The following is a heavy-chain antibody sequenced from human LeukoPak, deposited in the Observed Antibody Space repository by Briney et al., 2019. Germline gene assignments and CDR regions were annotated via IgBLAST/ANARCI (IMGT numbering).Heavy chain of an antibody. CDR1: GFTFSTYW. J-gene: IGHJ4*01. Sequence: GGSLRLSCAASGFTFSTYWMHWVRETPGEGLVWVSRINEHGSITDYADSVRDRFTISRDNAKNTLYLHMNSLRAEDTAMYYCARDVAGAGSHWGHGTLVTVSS. D-gene: IGHD6-19*01. CDR2: INEHGSIT. CDR3: ARDVAGAGSH. V-gene: IGHV3-74*01.